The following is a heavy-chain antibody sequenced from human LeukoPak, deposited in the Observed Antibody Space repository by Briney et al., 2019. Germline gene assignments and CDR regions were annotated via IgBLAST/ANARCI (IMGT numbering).Heavy chain of an antibody. CDR2: ISSSSSYI. V-gene: IGHV3-21*01. Sequence: GGSLRLSCAASGFTFSSYSMNWVRQAPGKGLEWVSSISSSSSYIYYADSVKGRFTISRDNAKNSLYLQMNSLRAEDTAVYYCARDPTNWGWHEKYLDYGGQGTLVTVSS. CDR1: GFTFSSYS. CDR3: ARDPTNWGWHEKYLDY. J-gene: IGHJ4*02. D-gene: IGHD7-27*01.